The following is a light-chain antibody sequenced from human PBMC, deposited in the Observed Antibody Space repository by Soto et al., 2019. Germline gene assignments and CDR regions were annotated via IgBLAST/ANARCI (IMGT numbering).Light chain of an antibody. CDR2: IAS. J-gene: IGKJ5*01. CDR3: QQLDSMPIT. Sequence: QLTQSPSSLSASVGDRVAITCRASQGIRSYLAWYQQKPGEAPKLLISIASILQSGVPSRFSGSGSGTDFVLTISSLQPEDAATYYCQQLDSMPITFGQGTRLEIK. V-gene: IGKV1-9*01. CDR1: QGIRSY.